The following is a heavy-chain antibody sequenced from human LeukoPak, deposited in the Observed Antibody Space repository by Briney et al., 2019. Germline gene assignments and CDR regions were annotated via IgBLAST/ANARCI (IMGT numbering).Heavy chain of an antibody. CDR2: IYYSGTT. V-gene: IGHV4-39*07. CDR3: TRELSGCQDY. CDR1: GGSISRSIYY. J-gene: IGHJ4*02. Sequence: SETLSLTCTVSGGSISRSIYYWGWIRQPPGKGLEWIGSIYYSGTTYYNPSLKSRVTISVETSKKQFSLKLSSVTAADTAVYYCTRELSGCQDYWGQGTLVTVSS. D-gene: IGHD3-22*01.